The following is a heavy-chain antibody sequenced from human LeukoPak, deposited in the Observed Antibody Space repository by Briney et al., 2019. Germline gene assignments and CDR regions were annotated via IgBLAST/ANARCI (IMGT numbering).Heavy chain of an antibody. V-gene: IGHV4-38-2*01. CDR3: ARLDLLRNFDY. CDR1: GYLISSGYY. J-gene: IGHJ4*02. CDR2: IYYSGST. Sequence: PSETLSLTCFVSGYLISSGYYWGWIRQPPGKGLEWIGSIYYSGSTYYNPSLKSRVTISVDTSKNQFSLKLSSVTAADTAVYYCARLDLLRNFDYWGQGTLVTVSS. D-gene: IGHD5/OR15-5a*01.